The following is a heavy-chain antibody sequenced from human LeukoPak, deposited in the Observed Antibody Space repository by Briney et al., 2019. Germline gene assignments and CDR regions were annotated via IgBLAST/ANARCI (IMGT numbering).Heavy chain of an antibody. D-gene: IGHD4-23*01. Sequence: VKVSCKASGGTFSSYAISWVRQDPGQGLEWMGRIIPILGIANYAQKFQGRVTITADKSTSTAYMELSSLRSEDTAVYYCAREATDDYGGNSGDYFDYWGQGTLVTVSS. CDR3: AREATDDYGGNSGDYFDY. J-gene: IGHJ4*02. CDR1: GGTFSSYA. V-gene: IGHV1-69*04. CDR2: IIPILGIA.